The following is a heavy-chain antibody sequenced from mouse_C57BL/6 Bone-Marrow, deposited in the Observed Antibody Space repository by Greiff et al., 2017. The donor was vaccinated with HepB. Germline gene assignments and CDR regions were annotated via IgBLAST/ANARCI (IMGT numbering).Heavy chain of an antibody. J-gene: IGHJ2*01. CDR1: GFNIKDDY. V-gene: IGHV14-4*01. CDR2: IDPENGDT. Sequence: VQLKQSGAELVRPGASVKLSCTASGFNIKDDYMHWVKQRPEQGLEWIGWIDPENGDTEYASKFQGKATITADTSSNTAYLQLSSLTSEDTAVYYCTTEWGHSSGSYFDYWGQGTTLTVSS. D-gene: IGHD3-2*02. CDR3: TTEWGHSSGSYFDY.